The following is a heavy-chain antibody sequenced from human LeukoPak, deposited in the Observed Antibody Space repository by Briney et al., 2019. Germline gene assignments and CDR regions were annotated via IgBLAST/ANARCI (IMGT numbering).Heavy chain of an antibody. CDR3: ARHARDYYGSGSYYSAFDI. Sequence: SETLSLTCTVSGGSISSSRYYWGWIRQPPGKGLEWIGSIYYSGTTYYNPSLKSRVTISVDTSKNQFSLKLSSVTAADTAVYYCARHARDYYGSGSYYSAFDIWGQGTMVTVSS. J-gene: IGHJ3*02. CDR1: GGSISSSRYY. CDR2: IYYSGTT. D-gene: IGHD3-10*01. V-gene: IGHV4-39*01.